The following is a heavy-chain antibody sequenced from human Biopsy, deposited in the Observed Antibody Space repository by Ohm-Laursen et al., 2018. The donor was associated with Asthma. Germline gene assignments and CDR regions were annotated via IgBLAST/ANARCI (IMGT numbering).Heavy chain of an antibody. CDR1: GFDFSDYT. D-gene: IGHD3-10*01. V-gene: IGHV3-21*01. CDR2: ISRLSRYK. CDR3: ARDFTNGSGSPFHF. J-gene: IGHJ4*01. Sequence: SLRLSCAAPGFDFSDYTMNWVRQAPGKGLEWVSSISRLSRYKYYSDSLRGRVTISRDNAKSSLHLQMSSLRAEDTAVYFCARDFTNGSGSPFHFGGPGTLVTVSS.